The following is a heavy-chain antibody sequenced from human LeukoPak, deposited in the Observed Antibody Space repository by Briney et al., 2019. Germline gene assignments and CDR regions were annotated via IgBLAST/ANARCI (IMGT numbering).Heavy chain of an antibody. Sequence: ASVKVSCKASGYTFTSYYMHWVRQAPGQGLGRMGIINPSGGSTSYAQKFQGRVTMTRDMSTSTVYMELSSLRAEDTALYYCAKDVGDTSWYFVHWGQGTLVTVSS. D-gene: IGHD2-2*01. J-gene: IGHJ4*02. CDR3: AKDVGDTSWYFVH. CDR1: GYTFTSYY. CDR2: INPSGGST. V-gene: IGHV1-46*01.